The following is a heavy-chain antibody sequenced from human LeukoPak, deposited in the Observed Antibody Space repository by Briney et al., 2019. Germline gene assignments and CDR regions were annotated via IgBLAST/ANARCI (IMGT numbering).Heavy chain of an antibody. V-gene: IGHV4-59*08. D-gene: IGHD3-10*01. CDR3: ARHRLLVRGVIDY. Sequence: SETLSLTCTVSGGSISNYWWSWIRQPPGKGLEWIGYVFDSGGTNYNPSLKSRVTISVDTSKKQFSLKLSSVTAADTAVYYCARHRLLVRGVIDYWGQGTLVTVSS. CDR1: GGSISNYW. J-gene: IGHJ4*02. CDR2: VFDSGGT.